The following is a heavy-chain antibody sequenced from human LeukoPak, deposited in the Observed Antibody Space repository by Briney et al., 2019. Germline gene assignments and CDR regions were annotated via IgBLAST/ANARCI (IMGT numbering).Heavy chain of an antibody. D-gene: IGHD6-19*01. V-gene: IGHV3-23*01. J-gene: IGHJ4*02. CDR3: AKGSGWYV. CDR1: GFTFSSYA. CDR2: NTSGGNT. Sequence: GGSLRLSCAASGFTFSSYAMTWVRQAPGEGLEWVSVNTSGGNTDYADPVKGRFTISRDNSKNTLYLQMNSLRAEDTAVYYCAKGSGWYVWGQGTLVTVSS.